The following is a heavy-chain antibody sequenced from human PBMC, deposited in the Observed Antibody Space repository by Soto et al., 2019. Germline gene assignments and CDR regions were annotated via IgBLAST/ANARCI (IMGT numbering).Heavy chain of an antibody. CDR2: IYSGGST. J-gene: IGHJ3*02. CDR1: GFTVSSNY. CDR3: ASEGYYGSGSSNAFDI. D-gene: IGHD3-10*01. V-gene: IGHV3-53*04. Sequence: GGSLRLSCAASGFTVSSNYMSWVRQAPGKGLEWVSVIYSGGSTYYADSVKGRFTISRHNSKNTLYLQMNSLRAEDTAVYYCASEGYYGSGSSNAFDIWGQGTMVTVS.